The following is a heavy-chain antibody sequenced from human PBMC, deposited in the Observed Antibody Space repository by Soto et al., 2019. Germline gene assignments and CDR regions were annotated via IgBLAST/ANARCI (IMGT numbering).Heavy chain of an antibody. V-gene: IGHV1-18*01. J-gene: IGHJ4*01. CDR1: GYTLLCYG. CDR2: ISAYNGNT. D-gene: IGHD1-26*01. CDR3: ARTPAGGSTPI. Sequence: QVQLVQSGAEMKKPGASLKVSCQASGYTLLCYGISWERQAHGQGLERLGWISAYNGNTHFAQKFPGRVTMTTDTSTTTAYMELRSLRADDTAVYYCARTPAGGSTPIWGHGTLVTVSS.